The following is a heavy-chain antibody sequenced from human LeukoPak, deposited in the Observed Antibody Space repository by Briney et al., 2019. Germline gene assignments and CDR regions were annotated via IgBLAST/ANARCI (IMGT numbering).Heavy chain of an antibody. D-gene: IGHD2-15*01. CDR2: IYTSGST. CDR3: ARGPRIVVAANNWFDP. CDR1: GGSISSGSYY. Sequence: SETLSLTCTVSGGSISSGSYYWSWIRQPAGKGLEWIGRIYTSGSTNYNPSLKSRVTISVDTSKDQFSLKLSSVTAADTAVYYCARGPRIVVAANNWFDPWGQGTLVTVSS. V-gene: IGHV4-61*02. J-gene: IGHJ5*02.